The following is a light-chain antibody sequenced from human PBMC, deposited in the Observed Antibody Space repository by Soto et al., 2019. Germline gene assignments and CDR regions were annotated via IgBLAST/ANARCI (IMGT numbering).Light chain of an antibody. CDR2: DAS. V-gene: IGKV3D-15*01. J-gene: IGKJ1*01. CDR1: QSVSSY. CDR3: QHYNDWPPWT. Sequence: EIVMTQSPATLSLSPGERATLSCRASQSVSSYLAWYQQKPGQAPRLLIYDASNRATGIPARFSGRGSGTEITLTISSLQSEDFALYYCQHYNDWPPWTFGQGTKVDI.